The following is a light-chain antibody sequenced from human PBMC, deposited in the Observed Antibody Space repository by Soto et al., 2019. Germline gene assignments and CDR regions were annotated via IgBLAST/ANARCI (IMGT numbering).Light chain of an antibody. V-gene: IGKV1-5*01. CDR3: QHYNSYSAA. CDR1: QSVSDW. CDR2: EAS. Sequence: DIQMTQSPSILSASVGDRVTITCRASQSVSDWLAWYQQKPGKAPKLLIFEASTLARGVPSRFSGSGSGKEFTLTITSLKPDDFPTYYCQHYNSYSAALGQGTKVDIK. J-gene: IGKJ1*01.